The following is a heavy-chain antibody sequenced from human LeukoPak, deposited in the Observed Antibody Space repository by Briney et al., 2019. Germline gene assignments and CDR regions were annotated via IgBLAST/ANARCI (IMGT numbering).Heavy chain of an antibody. CDR3: ARDAGPPVRYSYDPTDAFDI. Sequence: KPGGSLRLSCAASGFTFSSYSMNWVRQAPGKGLEWVSSISSSSSYIYYADSVKGRFTISRDNAKNSLYLQMNSLRAEDTAVYYCARDAGPPVRYSYDPTDAFDIWGQGTMVTVSS. D-gene: IGHD5-18*01. CDR2: ISSSSSYI. CDR1: GFTFSSYS. V-gene: IGHV3-21*01. J-gene: IGHJ3*02.